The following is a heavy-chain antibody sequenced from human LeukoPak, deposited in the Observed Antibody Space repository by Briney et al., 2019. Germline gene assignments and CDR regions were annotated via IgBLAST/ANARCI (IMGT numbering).Heavy chain of an antibody. V-gene: IGHV3-7*03. CDR1: GFTFSSYW. CDR3: TRQGRETPFDY. J-gene: IGHJ4*02. Sequence: GGSLRLSCAGSGFTFSSYWMSWVRQAPGKGLEWVANIKQDGSEKYYVDSVKGRFTISRDNAKNSLYLQMNSLRAEDTALYYCTRQGRETPFDYWGQGTLVTVSS. CDR2: IKQDGSEK.